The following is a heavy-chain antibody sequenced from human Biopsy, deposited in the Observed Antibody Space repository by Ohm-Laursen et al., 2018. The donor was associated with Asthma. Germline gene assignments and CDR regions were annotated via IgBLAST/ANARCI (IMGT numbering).Heavy chain of an antibody. D-gene: IGHD2-2*01. Sequence: TLSLTCPVYGGSFSGYYWSWIRQPPGKGLEWIGKINHSGSTNYNPSLKSRVTISVDTSKNQFSLKLSSVTAADTAVYYCARVVGGYCSSTSCYGGYYYGMDVWGQGTTVTVSS. CDR1: GGSFSGYY. CDR3: ARVVGGYCSSTSCYGGYYYGMDV. CDR2: INHSGST. J-gene: IGHJ6*02. V-gene: IGHV4-34*01.